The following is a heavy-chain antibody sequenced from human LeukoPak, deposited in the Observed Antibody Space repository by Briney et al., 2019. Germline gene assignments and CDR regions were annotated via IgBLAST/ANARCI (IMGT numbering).Heavy chain of an antibody. CDR2: IRYDGSNK. J-gene: IGHJ3*02. V-gene: IGHV3-30*02. CDR3: AKDPFKVGATGAFDI. D-gene: IGHD1-26*01. Sequence: GGSLRLSCAASGFTFSSYGMHWVRQAPGKGLEWVAFIRYDGSNKYYADSVKGRFTISRDNPKNTLYLQMNSLRAEDTAVYYCAKDPFKVGATGAFDIWGQGTMVTVSS. CDR1: GFTFSSYG.